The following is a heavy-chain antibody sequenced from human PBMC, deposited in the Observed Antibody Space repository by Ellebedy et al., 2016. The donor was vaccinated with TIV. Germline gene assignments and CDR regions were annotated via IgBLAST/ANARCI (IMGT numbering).Heavy chain of an antibody. CDR1: GFPFSSFW. CDR2: TKEDGSEK. D-gene: IGHD5-12*01. Sequence: GESLKISCAASGFPFSSFWMSWVRQAPGKGLEWVANTKEDGSEKYSVDSVRGRFTISRDNAKNSLYLQMNSLRAEDTAVYYCARNRGYDTFDYWGQGILVTVSS. V-gene: IGHV3-7*01. J-gene: IGHJ4*02. CDR3: ARNRGYDTFDY.